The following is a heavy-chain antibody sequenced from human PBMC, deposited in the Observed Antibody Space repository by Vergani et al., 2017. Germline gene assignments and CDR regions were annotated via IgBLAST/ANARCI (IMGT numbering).Heavy chain of an antibody. Sequence: QVQLVQSGSELKKPGASVKVSCKASGYTFTIYAMNWVRQAPGQGLEWMGWINTNTGNPTYAQGFTGRFFFSLDTSVSTAYLQISSLKAEDTAVYYCARDPYYYDSSGQQEDAFDIWGQGTMVTVSS. V-gene: IGHV7-4-1*02. D-gene: IGHD3-22*01. J-gene: IGHJ3*02. CDR3: ARDPYYYDSSGQQEDAFDI. CDR2: INTNTGNP. CDR1: GYTFTIYA.